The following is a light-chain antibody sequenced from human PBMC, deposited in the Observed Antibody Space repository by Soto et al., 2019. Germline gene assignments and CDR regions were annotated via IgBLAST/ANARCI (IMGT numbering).Light chain of an antibody. Sequence: EIVLTQSPGTLSLSPGERTSLSCRDSQSISSSYLAWYQQKPGQAPRLLVYGASSRATGIPDRFSGSGSGTDFTLTISRLEPEDFALYYCQQYSSTFWTLGQGTKVDI. V-gene: IGKV3-20*01. CDR2: GAS. CDR1: QSISSSY. J-gene: IGKJ1*01. CDR3: QQYSSTFWT.